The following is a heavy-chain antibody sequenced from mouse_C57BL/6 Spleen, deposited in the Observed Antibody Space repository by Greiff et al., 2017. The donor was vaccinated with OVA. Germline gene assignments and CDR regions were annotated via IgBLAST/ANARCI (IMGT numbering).Heavy chain of an antibody. CDR1: GFTFSDFY. J-gene: IGHJ4*01. Sequence: EVKLMESGGGLVQSGRSLRLSCATSGFTFSDFYMEWVRQAPGKGLEWIAASRNKANDYTTEYSASVKGRFIVSRDTSQSILYLQMNALRAEDTAIYYCARDNWDNYAMDYWGQGTSVTVSS. V-gene: IGHV7-1*01. D-gene: IGHD4-1*02. CDR3: ARDNWDNYAMDY. CDR2: SRNKANDYTT.